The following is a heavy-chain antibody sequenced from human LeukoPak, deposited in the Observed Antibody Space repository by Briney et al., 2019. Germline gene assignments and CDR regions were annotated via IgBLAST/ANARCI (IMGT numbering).Heavy chain of an antibody. V-gene: IGHV5-51*01. J-gene: IGHJ4*02. CDR3: ARPVGGSGSYYLDY. Sequence: GVSLKISCKGSGYSFTTHWIGWVRQMPGKGLEWMGIIHPGDSDTRYSPSFQGQVTISADKSISTAYLQWSSLKASDTAMYYCARPVGGSGSYYLDYWGQGTLVTVSS. CDR2: IHPGDSDT. CDR1: GYSFTTHW. D-gene: IGHD3-10*01.